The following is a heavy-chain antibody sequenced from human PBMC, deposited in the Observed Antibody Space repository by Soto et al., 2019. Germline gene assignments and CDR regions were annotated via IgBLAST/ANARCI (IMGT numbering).Heavy chain of an antibody. CDR1: GFTFSSYW. CDR2: IKQDGSEK. D-gene: IGHD3-3*01. V-gene: IGHV3-7*05. CDR3: AREVYITYYDWWSGYYGPPSAFDI. Sequence: PGGSLRLSCAASGFTFSSYWMSWVRQAPGKGLEWVANIKQDGSEKYYVDSVKGRFTISRDNAKNSLYLQMNSLRAEDTAVYYCAREVYITYYDWWSGYYGPPSAFDIWGQGTMVTVSS. J-gene: IGHJ3*02.